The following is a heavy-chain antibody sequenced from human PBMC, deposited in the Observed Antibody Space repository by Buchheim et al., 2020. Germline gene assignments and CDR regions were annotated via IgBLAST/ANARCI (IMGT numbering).Heavy chain of an antibody. Sequence: QLQLQESGPGLVKPSETLSLTCTVSGGSFSSTSYYWGWIRQPPGKGLEWIGSIYYTGNTYYNPSLRSRVTISVDTSKNQFSLRLNSVTAAYTAVYYCARPYSNSFRYFDLWGRGTL. V-gene: IGHV4-39*01. J-gene: IGHJ2*01. CDR3: ARPYSNSFRYFDL. CDR1: GGSFSSTSYY. CDR2: IYYTGNT. D-gene: IGHD6-6*01.